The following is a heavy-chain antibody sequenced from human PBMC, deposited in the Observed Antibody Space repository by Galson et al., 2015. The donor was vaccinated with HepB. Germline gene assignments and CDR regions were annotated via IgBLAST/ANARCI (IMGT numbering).Heavy chain of an antibody. CDR2: VSFDGTNK. D-gene: IGHD2-2*01. CDR1: GFTFSTYA. V-gene: IGHV3-30*04. Sequence: SLRLSCAASGFTFSTYAMHWVRQAPGKGLEWVAVVSFDGTNKYSADSLKGRFTISRDNSKNTLYLQMNSLRPEDTAVYYCAKDRGGSHCTSSICYGEIDYWGQGTLVTVSS. J-gene: IGHJ4*02. CDR3: AKDRGGSHCTSSICYGEIDY.